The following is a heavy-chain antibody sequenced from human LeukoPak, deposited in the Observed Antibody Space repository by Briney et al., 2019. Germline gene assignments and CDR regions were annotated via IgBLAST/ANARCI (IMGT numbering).Heavy chain of an antibody. CDR1: GYTFTGYY. J-gene: IGHJ5*02. D-gene: IGHD2-2*01. V-gene: IGHV1-2*02. CDR2: INPNSGGT. Sequence: ASVKVSCKASGYTFTGYYMHWVRQAPGQGLEWMGWINPNSGGTNYAQKFQGRVTMTRDTSISTAYMELRSLRSDDTAVYYCARVSRYCSSTSCYVLHPWGQGTLVTVSS. CDR3: ARVSRYCSSTSCYVLHP.